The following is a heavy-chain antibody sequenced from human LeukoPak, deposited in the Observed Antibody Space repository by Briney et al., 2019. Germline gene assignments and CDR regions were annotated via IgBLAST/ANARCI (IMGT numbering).Heavy chain of an antibody. CDR1: GFMFSQHT. V-gene: IGHV3-23*01. J-gene: IGHJ5*02. Sequence: TGGSLRLSCAVSGFMFSQHTMSWVRQAPGKRLEWVSSISGSGDATRYADSVMGRFTISRDNAKNTLSLQMNSLRAEDTAVYYCAKDTPVVPAANFDPWGQGTLVTVSS. D-gene: IGHD2-2*01. CDR2: ISGSGDAT. CDR3: AKDTPVVPAANFDP.